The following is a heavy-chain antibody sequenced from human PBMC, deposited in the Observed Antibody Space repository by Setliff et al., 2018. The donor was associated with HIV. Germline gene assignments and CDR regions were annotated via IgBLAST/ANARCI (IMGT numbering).Heavy chain of an antibody. V-gene: IGHV1-3*01. CDR1: GYTFINHA. CDR2: INAGNGNT. Sequence: ASVKVSCKASGYTFINHAMHWVRQAPGQRLEWMGWINAGNGNTKYSQRFQGRVTITRDTSASKAYMELSSLRSEDTAVYYCARAACSGGSCYSYFDLWGRGTLVTVS. D-gene: IGHD2-15*01. CDR3: ARAACSGGSCYSYFDL. J-gene: IGHJ2*01.